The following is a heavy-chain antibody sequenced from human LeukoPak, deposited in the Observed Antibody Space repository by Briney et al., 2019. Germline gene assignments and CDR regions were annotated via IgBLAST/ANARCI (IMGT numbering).Heavy chain of an antibody. CDR3: ARERYSNSPISS. D-gene: IGHD4-11*01. Sequence: SETLSLTCTVSGYSISSGYYWGWIRPPPGKGLEWIGYIYAGGSTNYNPSLKSRVTISVDTSKNQFSLKLSSVTASDTAVYYYARERYSNSPISSWGQGTLVTVSS. CDR2: IYAGGST. V-gene: IGHV4-38-2*02. CDR1: GYSISSGYY. J-gene: IGHJ5*02.